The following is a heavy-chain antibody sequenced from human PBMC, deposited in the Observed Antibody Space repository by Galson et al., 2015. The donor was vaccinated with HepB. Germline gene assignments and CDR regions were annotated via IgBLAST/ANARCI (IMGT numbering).Heavy chain of an antibody. D-gene: IGHD3-10*01. V-gene: IGHV3-21*01. J-gene: IGHJ4*02. Sequence: SLRLSCAASGFTFSNYNMNWVRQTPGKGLEWVSFISSSSTYIYYADSMKGRFTISRDNAKNSLFLQMNSLRVEDTAVYYCARTPRGLMNLDYRGQGTLLIVSS. CDR1: GFTFSNYN. CDR2: ISSSSTYI. CDR3: ARTPRGLMNLDY.